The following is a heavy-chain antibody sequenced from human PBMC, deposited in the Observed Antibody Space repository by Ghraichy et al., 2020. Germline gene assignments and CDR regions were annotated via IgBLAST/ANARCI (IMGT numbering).Heavy chain of an antibody. CDR2: INAGNGNT. D-gene: IGHD1-26*01. J-gene: IGHJ4*02. CDR1: GYTFTSYA. Sequence: ASVKVSCKASGYTFTSYAMHWVRQAPGQRLEWMGWINAGNGNTKYSQKLQGRVTITRDTSANTAYMELSGLRSEDTGVYYCARDGFLVGATAYDYWGQGTPVTVSS. CDR3: ARDGFLVGATAYDY. V-gene: IGHV1-3*01.